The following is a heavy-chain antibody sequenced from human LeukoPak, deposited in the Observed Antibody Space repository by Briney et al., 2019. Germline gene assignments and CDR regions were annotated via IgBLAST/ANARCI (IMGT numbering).Heavy chain of an antibody. Sequence: GGSLRLSCTTSGFTFDDYAMHWVRRAPGKGLEWVSVISGDGGSTYYADSVKGRFTLSRDNSRSSLYLQMNSLRTEDTAFYYCAKDINFCGADCYSFFNYYGIDVWGQGTTVTVSS. CDR3: AKDINFCGADCYSFFNYYGIDV. J-gene: IGHJ6*02. CDR1: GFTFDDYA. V-gene: IGHV3-43*02. CDR2: ISGDGGST. D-gene: IGHD2-21*02.